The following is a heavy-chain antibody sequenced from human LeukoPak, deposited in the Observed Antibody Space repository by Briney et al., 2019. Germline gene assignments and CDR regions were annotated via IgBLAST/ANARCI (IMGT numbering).Heavy chain of an antibody. CDR3: ARDKGLDGSGSYYTGGY. D-gene: IGHD3-10*01. J-gene: IGHJ4*02. CDR1: GGSISSGGYY. V-gene: IGHV4-31*03. CDR2: FYDSESS. Sequence: SETLSLTCTVSGGSISSGGYYWTWIRQHPGKGLEWIGFFYDSESSYFNPSLKSRVSISVDTSRNQFSLNLTSVIAADTAVYYCARDKGLDGSGSYYTGGYWGQGTLVTVSS.